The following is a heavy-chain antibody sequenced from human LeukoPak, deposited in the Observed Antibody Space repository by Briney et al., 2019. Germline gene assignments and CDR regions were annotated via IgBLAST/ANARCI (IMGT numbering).Heavy chain of an antibody. V-gene: IGHV1-2*02. CDR3: GRGWDTMPTTVAGVDHFHY. D-gene: IGHD1-1*01. CDR2: INPNRGGT. Sequence: ASVNVSCQASVYTFTGYYMHWVGQAPGQGLEWMGWINPNRGGTNYAQKLQGRVTISRNTTIPTAYQEQSRLRSDDTAVYYCGRGWDTMPTTVAGVDHFHYWGQGALVNVPS. CDR1: VYTFTGYY. J-gene: IGHJ4*02.